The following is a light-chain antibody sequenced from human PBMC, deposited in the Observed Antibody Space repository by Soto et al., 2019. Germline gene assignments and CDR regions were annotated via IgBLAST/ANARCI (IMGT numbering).Light chain of an antibody. CDR2: AAF. V-gene: IGKV1-16*02. J-gene: IGKJ2*01. Sequence: DIQMTQSPSSLSASVGDRVTITCRASQVIRNYLAWVQQKPGKAPKSLIFAAFTLQNVVPSKFSGRGAGTDFTLTILSLQPEDSATYFCQQYNSLTYTFGQGTKLEIK. CDR1: QVIRNY. CDR3: QQYNSLTYT.